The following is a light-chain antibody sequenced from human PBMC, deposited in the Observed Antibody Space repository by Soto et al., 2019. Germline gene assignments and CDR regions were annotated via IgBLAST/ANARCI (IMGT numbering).Light chain of an antibody. V-gene: IGLV2-14*01. Sequence: QSALTQTASVSGSPGQSITISCTGTSSDVGGYNYVSWYQQHPGKAPKLMIYEVSYRPSGVSNRFSGSKSGNTASLTISGRQAEDEADYYCGSYTSSSAPFVFGTGTKLTVL. CDR2: EVS. CDR1: SSDVGGYNY. J-gene: IGLJ1*01. CDR3: GSYTSSSAPFV.